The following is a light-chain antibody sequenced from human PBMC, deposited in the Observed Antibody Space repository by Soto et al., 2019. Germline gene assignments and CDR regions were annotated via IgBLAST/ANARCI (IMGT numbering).Light chain of an antibody. J-gene: IGLJ1*01. CDR1: SSNIGAGYD. V-gene: IGLV1-40*01. Sequence: QSVRTQPPSVSGAPGQRVTISCTGSSSNIGAGYDVYWYQQLPGKAPKLLIYGNDNRPSGVPERFSGSKSGTSASLAITGLRADDEADYYCQSYGSSPSANFVFGTGTKVTVL. CDR2: GND. CDR3: QSYGSSPSANFV.